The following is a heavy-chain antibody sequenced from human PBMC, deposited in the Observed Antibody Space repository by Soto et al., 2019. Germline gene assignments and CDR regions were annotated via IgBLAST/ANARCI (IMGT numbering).Heavy chain of an antibody. CDR2: INHSGST. Sequence: SETLSLTCAVYGGSFSGYYWSWIRQPPGKGLEWIGEINHSGSTNYNPSLKSRVTISVDTSKNQFSLKLSSVTAADTAVYYCASRDPGTSVDYWGQGTLVTVSS. CDR1: GGSFSGYY. V-gene: IGHV4-34*01. J-gene: IGHJ4*02. D-gene: IGHD1-7*01. CDR3: ASRDPGTSVDY.